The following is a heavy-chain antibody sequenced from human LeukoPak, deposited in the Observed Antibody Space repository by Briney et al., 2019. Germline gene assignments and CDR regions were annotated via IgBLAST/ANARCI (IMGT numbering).Heavy chain of an antibody. Sequence: GESLKISCEGSGYRFTSSWIGWVRQMPGKGLEWMGIIYPGDSDIRYSPSFQGLVTISANKSITTAYLQWSSLKASDTAIYYCARGLYCSGGSCRFDYWGQGTLVTVST. CDR1: GYRFTSSW. CDR2: IYPGDSDI. J-gene: IGHJ4*02. CDR3: ARGLYCSGGSCRFDY. D-gene: IGHD2-15*01. V-gene: IGHV5-51*01.